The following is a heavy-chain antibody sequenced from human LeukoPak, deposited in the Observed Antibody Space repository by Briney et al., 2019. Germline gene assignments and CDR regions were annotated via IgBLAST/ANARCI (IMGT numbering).Heavy chain of an antibody. CDR3: ASESGPGVTLDY. V-gene: IGHV3-30*19. CDR1: GFTFSNYG. Sequence: GGSLRLSCVASGFTFSNYGMHWVRQAPGKGLEWVAVISYDGSNKYYADSVKGRFTISRDNSKNMLYLQMNSLRAEDTAVYYCASESGPGVTLDYWGQGTLVTVSS. J-gene: IGHJ4*02. D-gene: IGHD4-23*01. CDR2: ISYDGSNK.